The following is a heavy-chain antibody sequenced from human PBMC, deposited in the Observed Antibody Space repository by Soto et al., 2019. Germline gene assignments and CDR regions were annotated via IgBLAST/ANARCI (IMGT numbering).Heavy chain of an antibody. V-gene: IGHV2-5*02. CDR3: AHRASITVTSLYYYYGMDV. CDR2: IYWDDDK. D-gene: IGHD4-4*01. CDR1: GFSLSTSGVG. Sequence: QITLKESGPTLVKPTQTLTLTCTFSGFSLSTSGVGVGWIRQPPGKALEWLALIYWDDDKRYSPSLKSRLTINKDTAKNQVVLTMTNMDPVDTATYYCAHRASITVTSLYYYYGMDVWGQGTTVTVSS. J-gene: IGHJ6*02.